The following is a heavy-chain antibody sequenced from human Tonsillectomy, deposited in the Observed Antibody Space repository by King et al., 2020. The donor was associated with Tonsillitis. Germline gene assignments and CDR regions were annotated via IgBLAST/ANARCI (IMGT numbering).Heavy chain of an antibody. CDR3: ARAIVDTAIVLGGDAFDI. V-gene: IGHV2-70*11. CDR2: IDWDDDK. CDR1: GFSLSTSGMC. D-gene: IGHD5-18*01. J-gene: IGHJ3*02. Sequence: VTLKESGPALVKPTQTLTLTCTFSGFSLSTSGMCVSWIRQPPGKALEWLARIDWDDDKYYSTSLKTRLTISKDTSKNQVVLTMTNMDPVDTATYYCARAIVDTAIVLGGDAFDIWGQGTMVTVSS.